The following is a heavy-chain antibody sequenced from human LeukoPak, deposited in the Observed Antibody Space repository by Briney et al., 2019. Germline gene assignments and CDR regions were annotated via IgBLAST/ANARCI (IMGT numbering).Heavy chain of an antibody. CDR3: ARDNLGTKIEGGAFDI. J-gene: IGHJ3*02. CDR1: GFTFSRHG. Sequence: GGSLRLSCAASGFTFSRHGMHGVPQAPGKGLERVAVIWYDGSNKYYADSVKGRFTISRDNSKNTLYLQMNSLSAEDTAVYYCARDNLGTKIEGGAFDIWGQGTMVTVSS. CDR2: IWYDGSNK. V-gene: IGHV3-33*01. D-gene: IGHD3-22*01.